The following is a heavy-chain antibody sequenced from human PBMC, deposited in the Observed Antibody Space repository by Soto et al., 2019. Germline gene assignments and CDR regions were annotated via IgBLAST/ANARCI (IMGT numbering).Heavy chain of an antibody. CDR1: GYTLTELS. CDR2: FDPEDGET. Sequence: QVQLVQSGAEVKKPGASVKVSCKVSGYTLTELSMHWVRQAPGKGLEWMGGFDPEDGETIYAQKFQGRVTMTEDTSTDTAYMELSSLRSEDTAVDYCATDISAARPSSGDYYYYYMDVWGKGTTVTVSS. V-gene: IGHV1-24*01. J-gene: IGHJ6*03. D-gene: IGHD6-6*01. CDR3: ATDISAARPSSGDYYYYYMDV.